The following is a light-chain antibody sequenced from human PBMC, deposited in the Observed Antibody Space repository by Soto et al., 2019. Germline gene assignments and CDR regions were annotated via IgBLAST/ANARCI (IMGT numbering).Light chain of an antibody. CDR3: QQYNNWPRT. V-gene: IGKV3D-15*01. CDR1: QSVNSN. Sequence: EIVMTQSPVTLSVSPGERATLSCRASQSVNSNLAWYQQKPGQAPSLLIYDISARATGIPTRFSGSGSGTEFTLTISSLQSEDFAVYYCQQYNNWPRTFGQGTKVDIK. J-gene: IGKJ1*01. CDR2: DIS.